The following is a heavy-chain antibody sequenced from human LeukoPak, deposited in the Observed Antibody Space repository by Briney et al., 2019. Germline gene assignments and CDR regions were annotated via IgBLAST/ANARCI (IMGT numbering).Heavy chain of an antibody. CDR3: ARDWQPGGVIVISQGGEFDY. J-gene: IGHJ4*02. V-gene: IGHV3-7*01. D-gene: IGHD3-16*02. Sequence: AGGSLRLSCAASGFTFSSYWMSWVRQAPGKGLEWVANIKQDGSEKYYVDSVKGRFTISRDNAKNSLYLQMNSLRAEDTAVYYCARDWQPGGVIVISQGGEFDYWGQGTLVTVSS. CDR2: IKQDGSEK. CDR1: GFTFSSYW.